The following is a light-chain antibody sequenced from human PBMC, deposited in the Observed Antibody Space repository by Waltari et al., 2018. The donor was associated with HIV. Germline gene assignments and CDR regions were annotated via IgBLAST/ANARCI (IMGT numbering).Light chain of an antibody. J-gene: IGLJ1*01. Sequence: SYELTQPPSVSVSPGQTARITCSGDALPKQYAYWYQQKPGQAPVLVIFKDRERPAGIPGRCSGSSSGTTVTLTISGVQAEDEADYYCQSADSSGTYPYVFGTGTKVTVL. CDR3: QSADSSGTYPYV. CDR1: ALPKQY. V-gene: IGLV3-25*03. CDR2: KDR.